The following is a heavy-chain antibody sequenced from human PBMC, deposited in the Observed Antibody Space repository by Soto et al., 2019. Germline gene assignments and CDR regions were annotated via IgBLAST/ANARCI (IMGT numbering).Heavy chain of an antibody. D-gene: IGHD3-3*01. V-gene: IGHV1-3*01. J-gene: IGHJ4*02. Sequence: ASVKVSCKASGYTFTTYAMHWVRQAPGQRLEWMGWINADNGNTKYAQKFQGRVTMTTDTSTSTAYMELRSLRSDDTAVYYCARDISGYYEFDYWGQGTLVTVSS. CDR1: GYTFTTYA. CDR3: ARDISGYYEFDY. CDR2: INADNGNT.